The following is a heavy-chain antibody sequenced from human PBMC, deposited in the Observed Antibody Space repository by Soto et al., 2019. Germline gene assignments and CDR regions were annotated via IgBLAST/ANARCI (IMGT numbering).Heavy chain of an antibody. Sequence: GGSLRLSCAASGFTFSSYAMSWVRQAPGKGLEWVSAISGSGGSTYYADSVKGRFTIPRDNSKNTLYLQMNSLRAEDTAVYYCAKDIGPVYSSGWSDYWGQGTLVTVSS. D-gene: IGHD6-19*01. CDR3: AKDIGPVYSSGWSDY. V-gene: IGHV3-23*01. J-gene: IGHJ4*02. CDR2: ISGSGGST. CDR1: GFTFSSYA.